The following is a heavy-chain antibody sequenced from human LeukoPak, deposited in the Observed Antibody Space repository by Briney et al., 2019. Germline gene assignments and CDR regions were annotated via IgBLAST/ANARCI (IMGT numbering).Heavy chain of an antibody. J-gene: IGHJ4*02. CDR2: IWYDGSNK. CDR1: GLTFSGYG. CDR3: GKDLAAESDWNYAGTDY. V-gene: IGHV3-30*02. D-gene: IGHD1-7*01. Sequence: GGSLRLSCAPPGLTFSGYGMRWVRQAPGKGLEWGAVIWYDGSNKYYADSVKGRFTISRDNSKNTRYQQMNSLRAEDTPCDCCGKDLAAESDWNYAGTDYWGQGTLVTVSS.